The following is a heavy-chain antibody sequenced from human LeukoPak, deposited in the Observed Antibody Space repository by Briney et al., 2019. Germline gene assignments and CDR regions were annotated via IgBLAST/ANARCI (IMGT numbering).Heavy chain of an antibody. CDR1: GFTFSSYA. J-gene: IGHJ6*02. CDR3: ASLGYCSSTSCYMGSYYYYYGMDV. V-gene: IGHV3-23*01. Sequence: GGSLRLSCAASGFTFSSYAMSWVRQAPGKGLEWVSAISGSGGSTYYADSVKGRFTISRDNSKNTLYLQMNSLRAEDTAVYYCASLGYCSSTSCYMGSYYYYYGMDVWGQGTTVTVPS. CDR2: ISGSGGST. D-gene: IGHD2-2*02.